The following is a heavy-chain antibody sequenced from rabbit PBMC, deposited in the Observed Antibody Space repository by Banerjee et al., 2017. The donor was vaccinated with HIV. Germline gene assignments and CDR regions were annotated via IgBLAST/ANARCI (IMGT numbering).Heavy chain of an antibody. D-gene: IGHD7-1*01. CDR3: ARDLAAVTGWNFGL. V-gene: IGHV1S39*01. CDR1: GFDFSNYY. CDR2: IYAGKGSA. J-gene: IGHJ4*01. Sequence: QEQLKETGGGLVQPGGSLTLSCKASGFDFSNYYMSWVRQAPGKGLEWIGIIYAGKGSADYASWVNGRFTISKTSTTVTLQMTSLTAADTATYFCARDLAAVTGWNFGLWGPGTLVTVS.